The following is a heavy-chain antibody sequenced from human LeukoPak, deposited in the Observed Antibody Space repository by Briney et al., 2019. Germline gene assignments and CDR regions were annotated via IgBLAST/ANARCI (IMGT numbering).Heavy chain of an antibody. CDR3: ARDFIETGGWYIFDY. CDR1: GYTFTSYA. CDR2: INAGNGNT. Sequence: GASVKVSCKASGYTFTSYAMHWVRQAPGQRLEWMGWINAGNGNTKYSQEFQGRVTITRDTSASTAYMELGSLRSEDMAVYYCARDFIETGGWYIFDYWGQGTLVTVSS. V-gene: IGHV1-3*03. D-gene: IGHD6-19*01. J-gene: IGHJ4*02.